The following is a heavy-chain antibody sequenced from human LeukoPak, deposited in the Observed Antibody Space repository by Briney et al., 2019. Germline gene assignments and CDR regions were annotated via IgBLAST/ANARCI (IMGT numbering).Heavy chain of an antibody. CDR2: ISAYNGNT. D-gene: IGHD3-22*01. V-gene: IGHV1-18*01. Sequence: ASVKVSCKASGYTFTTYGISWVRQAPGQGLEWMGWISAYNGNTNYAQKLQGRGTMTTDASTSTAYMVLRSLRSDDTAVYYCARDRDSSGYYYVSDTFDIWGQGTMVTVSS. CDR1: GYTFTTYG. J-gene: IGHJ3*02. CDR3: ARDRDSSGYYYVSDTFDI.